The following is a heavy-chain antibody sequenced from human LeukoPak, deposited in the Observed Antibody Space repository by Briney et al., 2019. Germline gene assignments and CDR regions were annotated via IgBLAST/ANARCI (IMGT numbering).Heavy chain of an antibody. Sequence: SETLSLTCTVSGGSISSYYWSWIRQPPGRGLERIGYIYYSGSTNYNPSLKSRVTISVDTSKNQFSLRLSSVTAADTAVYYCARDPGSYYDYWGQGTLVTVSS. CDR2: IYYSGST. CDR3: ARDPGSYYDY. V-gene: IGHV4-59*01. CDR1: GGSISSYY. D-gene: IGHD1-26*01. J-gene: IGHJ4*02.